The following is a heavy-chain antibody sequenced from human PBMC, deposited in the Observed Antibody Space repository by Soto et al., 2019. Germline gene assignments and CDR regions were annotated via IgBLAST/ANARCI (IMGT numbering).Heavy chain of an antibody. CDR3: ARSYSSSSEWYFDL. Sequence: TLSLTCAVSGVSISSGGYSWSWIRQPPGKGLEWIGYIYHSGSTYYNPSLKSRVTISVDRSKNQFSLKLSSVTAADTAVYYCARSYSSSSEWYFDLWGRGTLFTVSS. J-gene: IGHJ2*01. V-gene: IGHV4-30-2*01. CDR2: IYHSGST. CDR1: GVSISSGGYS. D-gene: IGHD6-6*01.